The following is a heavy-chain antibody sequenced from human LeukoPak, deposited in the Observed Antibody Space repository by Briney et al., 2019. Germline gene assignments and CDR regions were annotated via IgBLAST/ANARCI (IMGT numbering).Heavy chain of an antibody. CDR1: GGSISSYY. Sequence: SETLSLTCTVSGGSISSYYWSWIRQPAGKGLEWIGSIYYSGSTYYNPSLKSRVTISVDTSKNQFSLKLSSVTAADTAVYYCARFTPAPLKYFDLWGRGTLVTVSS. V-gene: IGHV4-59*05. CDR2: IYYSGST. CDR3: ARFTPAPLKYFDL. J-gene: IGHJ2*01.